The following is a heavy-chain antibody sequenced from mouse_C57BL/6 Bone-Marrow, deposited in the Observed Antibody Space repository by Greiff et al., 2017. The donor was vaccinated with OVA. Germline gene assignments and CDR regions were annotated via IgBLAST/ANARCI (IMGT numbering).Heavy chain of an antibody. J-gene: IGHJ3*01. CDR3: TRGLTSWFAY. CDR2: ISSGGDYI. D-gene: IGHD4-1*01. V-gene: IGHV5-9-1*02. Sequence: EVQRVESGEGLVKPGGSLKLSCAASGFTFSSYAMSWVRQTPEKRLEWVAYISSGGDYIYYADTVKGRFTISRDNARNTLYLQMSSLKSEDTAMYYCTRGLTSWFAYWGQGTLVTVSA. CDR1: GFTFSSYA.